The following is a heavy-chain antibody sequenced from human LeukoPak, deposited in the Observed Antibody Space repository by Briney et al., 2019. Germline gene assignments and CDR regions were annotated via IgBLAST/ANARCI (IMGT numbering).Heavy chain of an antibody. V-gene: IGHV3-30*03. J-gene: IGHJ4*02. Sequence: GGSLRLSCAASGLTFSRYGMHWVRQAPGKGLEWVAVISYDGTNKYYADSVKGRFTISRDNSKNTLYLQTNSLRAEDTAVYYCARASRDDYSGFFDYWGQGTLVTVSS. CDR2: ISYDGTNK. CDR1: GLTFSRYG. D-gene: IGHD5-24*01. CDR3: ARASRDDYSGFFDY.